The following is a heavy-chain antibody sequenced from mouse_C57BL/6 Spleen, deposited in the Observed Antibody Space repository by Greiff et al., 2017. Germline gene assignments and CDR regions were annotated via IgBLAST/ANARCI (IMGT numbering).Heavy chain of an antibody. CDR2: INPSSGYT. CDR3: ARGYYYGSSLYAMDY. V-gene: IGHV1-4*01. D-gene: IGHD1-1*01. Sequence: QVQLQQSGAELARPGASVKMSCKASGYTFTSYTMHWVKQRPGQGLEWIGYINPSSGYTKYNQKFKDKATLTAEKSSSTAYMQLSSLTSEDSAVYYCARGYYYGSSLYAMDYWGQGTSVTVSS. J-gene: IGHJ4*01. CDR1: GYTFTSYT.